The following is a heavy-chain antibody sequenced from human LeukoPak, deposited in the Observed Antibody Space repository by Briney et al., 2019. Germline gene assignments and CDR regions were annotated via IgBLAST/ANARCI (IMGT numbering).Heavy chain of an antibody. CDR2: IYHSGST. J-gene: IGHJ1*01. V-gene: IGHV4-4*02. Sequence: SGTLSLTCAVSGGSISSSNWWSWVRQPPGKGLEWIGEIYHSGSTKSNPSLKSRVTITVDKSKNQFSLKLSSVAAADTAVYYCARAGYGDYYGEYFQHWGQGTLVTVSS. D-gene: IGHD4-17*01. CDR1: GGSISSSNW. CDR3: ARAGYGDYYGEYFQH.